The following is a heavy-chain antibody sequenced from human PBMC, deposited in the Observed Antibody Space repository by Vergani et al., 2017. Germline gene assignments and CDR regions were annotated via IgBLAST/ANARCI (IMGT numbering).Heavy chain of an antibody. CDR2: ISGSGGST. D-gene: IGHD3-3*01. CDR1: GFTFSSYA. CDR3: AKDEPAGYYDFWSGYSLGAFDI. V-gene: IGHV3-23*01. Sequence: EVQLLESGGGLVQPGGSLRLSCAASGFTFSSYAMSWVRQAPGKGLEWVSAISGSGGSTYYADSVKGRFTISRDNSKNTLYLQMNSLRAEDTAVYYCAKDEPAGYYDFWSGYSLGAFDIWGQGTMVTVSS. J-gene: IGHJ3*02.